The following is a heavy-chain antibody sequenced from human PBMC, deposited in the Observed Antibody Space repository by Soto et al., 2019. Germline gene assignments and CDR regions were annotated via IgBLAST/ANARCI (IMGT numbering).Heavy chain of an antibody. CDR3: ARGKGVVVPAAIDWFDP. D-gene: IGHD2-2*01. Sequence: QVQLVQSGAEVKKPGASVKVSCKASGYTFTSYGISWVRQAPGQGLEWMGWISAYNGNTNYAQKLQGRGTITADTSTSTAYMELRSLRADDTAVYYCARGKGVVVPAAIDWFDPWGQGTLVTVSS. CDR2: ISAYNGNT. J-gene: IGHJ5*02. V-gene: IGHV1-18*04. CDR1: GYTFTSYG.